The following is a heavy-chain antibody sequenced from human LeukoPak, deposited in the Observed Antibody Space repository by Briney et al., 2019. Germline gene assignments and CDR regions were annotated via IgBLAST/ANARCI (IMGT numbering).Heavy chain of an antibody. CDR2: ISWNSGST. Sequence: GGSLRLSCAASGFTFDDYAMHWVRQAPGKGLEWVSGISWNSGSTYYADSVKGRFTISRDNSKNTLYLQMNSLRAEDTAVYYCAKLGFSPYGDHWGYWGQGTLVTVSS. J-gene: IGHJ4*02. D-gene: IGHD4-17*01. CDR3: AKLGFSPYGDHWGY. CDR1: GFTFDDYA. V-gene: IGHV3-23*01.